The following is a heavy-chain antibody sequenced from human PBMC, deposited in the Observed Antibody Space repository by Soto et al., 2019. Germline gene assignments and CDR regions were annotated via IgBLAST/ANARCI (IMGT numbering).Heavy chain of an antibody. D-gene: IGHD2-15*01. J-gene: IGHJ3*02. V-gene: IGHV1-8*01. Sequence: ASVKVSCKASGYTFTSYDINWVRQATGQGLEWMGWMNPNSGNTGYAQKFQGRVTMTRNTSIGTAYMELSSLRSEDTAVYYCARGRGYCSGGSCLDAFDIWGQGTKVTVSS. CDR3: ARGRGYCSGGSCLDAFDI. CDR1: GYTFTSYD. CDR2: MNPNSGNT.